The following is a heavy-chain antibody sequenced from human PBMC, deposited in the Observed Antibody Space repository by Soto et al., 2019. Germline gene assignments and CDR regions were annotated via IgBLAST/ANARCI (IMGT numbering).Heavy chain of an antibody. CDR2: INMDGSST. CDR1: GFTFSGDW. Sequence: GGSLRLSCAASGFTFSGDWMHWVRQGAGKGLVWVPRINMDGSSTNYADSVKGRFTISRDNAKNTLYLQMNSLRVDDTAVYYCARGPRGLYHHDYWGQGALVTVSS. J-gene: IGHJ4*02. V-gene: IGHV3-74*01. CDR3: ARGPRGLYHHDY. D-gene: IGHD2-2*01.